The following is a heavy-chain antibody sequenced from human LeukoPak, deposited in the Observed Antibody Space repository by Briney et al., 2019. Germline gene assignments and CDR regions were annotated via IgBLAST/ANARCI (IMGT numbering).Heavy chain of an antibody. V-gene: IGHV3-15*05. Sequence: GGSLRLSCAASGFTFSNAWMSWVRQAPGKGLEWVGRIKSKTDGGTTDYAAPVKGRFTISRDNAKNTLYLQMNSLRAEDTAVYYCARTFDYWGQGTLVTVSS. CDR3: ARTFDY. CDR2: IKSKTDGGTT. J-gene: IGHJ4*02. CDR1: GFTFSNAW.